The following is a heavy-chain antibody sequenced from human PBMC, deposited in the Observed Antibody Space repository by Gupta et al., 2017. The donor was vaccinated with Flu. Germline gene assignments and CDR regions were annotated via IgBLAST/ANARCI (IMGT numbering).Heavy chain of an antibody. CDR1: GFTLSSFA. CDR3: AKDQAPLVGAADY. V-gene: IGHV3-23*01. Sequence: SGFTLSSFAVSWVRQAPGRGLEWVSTISGSGANTYYADSVKGRFAISRDNSKNKLYLQMDSLRAEDTAVDDCAKDQAPLVGAADYWGQGTLVTGSS. D-gene: IGHD1-26*01. J-gene: IGHJ4*02. CDR2: ISGSGANT.